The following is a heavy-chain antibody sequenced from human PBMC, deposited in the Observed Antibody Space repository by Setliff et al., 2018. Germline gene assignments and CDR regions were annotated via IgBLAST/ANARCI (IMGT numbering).Heavy chain of an antibody. V-gene: IGHV4-39*07. Sequence: SETLSLTCTVSGGSISSSSYYWGWIRQPPRKGLEWIGSIYYSGSTYYNPSLKSRVTISVDTSKNQFSLKLSSVTAADTAVYYCARGRYYYGSGSYRTDAFDIWGQGTLVTVSS. CDR2: IYYSGST. J-gene: IGHJ3*02. D-gene: IGHD3-10*01. CDR3: ARGRYYYGSGSYRTDAFDI. CDR1: GGSISSSSYY.